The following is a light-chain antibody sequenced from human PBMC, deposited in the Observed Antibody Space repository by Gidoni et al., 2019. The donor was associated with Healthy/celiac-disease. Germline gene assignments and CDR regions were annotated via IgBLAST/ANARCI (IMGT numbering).Light chain of an antibody. J-gene: IGLJ3*02. Sequence: SYELTQPPSVSVSPGQTARITCSGDALPKQYAYWYQQKPGQAPVLVIYKDSERPSGIHERFSGSRSGTTVTLTISGVQAEDEADYYCQSADSSGTYWVFGGGTKLTVL. CDR2: KDS. CDR3: QSADSSGTYWV. CDR1: ALPKQY. V-gene: IGLV3-25*03.